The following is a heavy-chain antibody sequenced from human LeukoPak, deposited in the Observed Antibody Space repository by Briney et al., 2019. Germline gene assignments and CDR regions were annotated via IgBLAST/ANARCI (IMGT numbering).Heavy chain of an antibody. Sequence: HRASVKVSCKASGYTFTSYAMHWVRQAPGQRLEWMGWINAGNGNTKYSQKFQGRVTITRDTSASTAYMELSSLRSEDTAVYYYARDTYVWGSYRPLGYWGQGTLVTVSS. V-gene: IGHV1-3*01. CDR1: GYTFTSYA. J-gene: IGHJ4*02. D-gene: IGHD3-16*02. CDR3: ARDTYVWGSYRPLGY. CDR2: INAGNGNT.